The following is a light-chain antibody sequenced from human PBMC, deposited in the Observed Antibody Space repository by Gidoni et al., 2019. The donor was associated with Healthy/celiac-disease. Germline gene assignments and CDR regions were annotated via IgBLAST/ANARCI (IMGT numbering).Light chain of an antibody. CDR3: QQYNNWPPGT. Sequence: EIVMTQSPATRSVSPGERATLSCRASQSVSSNLAWYQHKPGQAPRRRIYGAYTRATGIPARFSGSVSGTEFTLTISSLQSEDFAVYYCQQYNNWPPGTFGQGTKVEIK. CDR1: QSVSSN. V-gene: IGKV3-15*01. CDR2: GAY. J-gene: IGKJ1*01.